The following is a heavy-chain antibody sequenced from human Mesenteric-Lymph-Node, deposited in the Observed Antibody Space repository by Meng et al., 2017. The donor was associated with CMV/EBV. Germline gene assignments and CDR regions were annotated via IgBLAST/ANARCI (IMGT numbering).Heavy chain of an antibody. V-gene: IGHV4-34*01. CDR1: GGSFSGYY. CDR3: ARSPYYYYGMDV. J-gene: IGHJ6*02. CDR2: INHSGST. Sequence: SETLSLTCAVYGGSFSGYYWSWIRQPPGKGLEWIGEINHSGSTNYNPSLKSRVTISVDTSKNQFSLKLSSVTAADTAVYYCARSPYYYYGMDVWGQGTTVTVSS.